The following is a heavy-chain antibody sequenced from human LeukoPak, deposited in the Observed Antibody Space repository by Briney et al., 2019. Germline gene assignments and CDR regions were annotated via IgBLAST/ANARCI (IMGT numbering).Heavy chain of an antibody. V-gene: IGHV3-30*02. CDR1: GFTFSNFG. CDR3: AKVPLLYWAGDAFDI. J-gene: IGHJ3*02. D-gene: IGHD2-8*02. CDR2: IRNHGNNE. Sequence: GGSLRLSCAASGFTFSNFGIHWVRQGRGKGLEWVAYIRNHGNNEYYADSVKGRFTISRDNSRNTVYLQMNSLRVEDTGLYYCAKVPLLYWAGDAFDIWGQGTMVTVSS.